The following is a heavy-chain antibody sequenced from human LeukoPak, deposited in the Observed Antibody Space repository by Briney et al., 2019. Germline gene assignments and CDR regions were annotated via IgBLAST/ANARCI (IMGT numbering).Heavy chain of an antibody. CDR1: GGSISSGGYY. Sequence: SQTLSLTCTVSGGSISSGGYYWGWIRQHPGKGLEWIGYIYYSGSTYYNPSLKSRVTISVDTSKNQFSLKLSSVTAADTAVYYCARFCYDSSGYYPDYWGQGTLVTVSS. D-gene: IGHD3-22*01. CDR2: IYYSGST. V-gene: IGHV4-31*03. CDR3: ARFCYDSSGYYPDY. J-gene: IGHJ4*02.